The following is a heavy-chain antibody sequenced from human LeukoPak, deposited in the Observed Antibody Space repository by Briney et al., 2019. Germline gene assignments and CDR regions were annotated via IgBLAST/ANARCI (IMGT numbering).Heavy chain of an antibody. CDR2: IWYDGSNQ. J-gene: IGHJ3*02. Sequence: GGSLRLSCAASGFTFSSYGMHWVRQAPSKGLEWMAVIWYDGSNQHYADSVKGRFTISRDNSKNTLYLQMNSLRAEDTAFYYCARGGPDYGDYQDAFDIWGQGTMVTVSS. CDR3: ARGGPDYGDYQDAFDI. V-gene: IGHV3-33*01. D-gene: IGHD4-17*01. CDR1: GFTFSSYG.